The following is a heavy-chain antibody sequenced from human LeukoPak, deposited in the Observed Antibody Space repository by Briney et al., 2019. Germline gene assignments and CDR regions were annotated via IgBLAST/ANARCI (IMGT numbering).Heavy chain of an antibody. V-gene: IGHV4-59*08. CDR2: IYYSGST. Sequence: PSETLSLTCTVSGGSISSYYWSWIRQPPGKGLERIGYIYYSGSTNYNPSLKSRVTISVDTSKNQFSLKLSSMTAADTAVYYCARAGSWYLYFQHWGQGTLVTVSS. CDR3: ARAGSWYLYFQH. CDR1: GGSISSYY. D-gene: IGHD6-13*01. J-gene: IGHJ1*01.